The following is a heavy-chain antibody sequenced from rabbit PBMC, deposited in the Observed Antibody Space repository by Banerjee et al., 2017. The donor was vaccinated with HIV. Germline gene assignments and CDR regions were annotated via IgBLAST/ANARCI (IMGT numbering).Heavy chain of an antibody. CDR3: VRDRAGYAGYGYGTMDL. J-gene: IGHJ4*01. V-gene: IGHV1S7*01. CDR2: IDPVFGST. CDR1: GLDFSSYS. D-gene: IGHD7-1*01. Sequence: QLVESGGGLVQPGGSLKLSCKASGLDFSSYSMSWVRQAPGKGLEWIGYIDPVFGSTYYASWVNGRFTISSHNAQNTLYLQLNSLTAADTATYFCVRDRAGYAGYGYGTMDLWGPGTLVT.